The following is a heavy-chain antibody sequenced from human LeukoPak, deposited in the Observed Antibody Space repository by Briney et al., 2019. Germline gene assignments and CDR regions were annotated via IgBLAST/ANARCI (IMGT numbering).Heavy chain of an antibody. J-gene: IGHJ4*02. CDR1: GYSFTSHW. Sequence: GESLKISCKASGYSFTSHWIGWVRQMPGKGLEWMGSFYPGDSDTRYSPSFQGQVTISADKSISTAYLQWSSLQASDTAMYYCARRGLADCWGQGTLVTVSS. D-gene: IGHD6-19*01. V-gene: IGHV5-51*01. CDR2: FYPGDSDT. CDR3: ARRGLADC.